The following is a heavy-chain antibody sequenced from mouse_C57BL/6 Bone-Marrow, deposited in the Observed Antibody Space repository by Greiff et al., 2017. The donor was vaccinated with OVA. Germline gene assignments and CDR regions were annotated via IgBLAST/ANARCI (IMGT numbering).Heavy chain of an antibody. CDR2: ISSGGSYT. J-gene: IGHJ2*01. D-gene: IGHD4-1*01. Sequence: EVLGVESGGDLVKPGGSLTLSCAASGFTFSSYGMSWVRQTPDKRLEWVATISSGGSYTYYPDSVKGRFTISRDNAKNPLYLQMSSLKSEDTAMYDWARRTGDFDYWGQGTTLTVSS. V-gene: IGHV5-6*01. CDR3: ARRTGDFDY. CDR1: GFTFSSYG.